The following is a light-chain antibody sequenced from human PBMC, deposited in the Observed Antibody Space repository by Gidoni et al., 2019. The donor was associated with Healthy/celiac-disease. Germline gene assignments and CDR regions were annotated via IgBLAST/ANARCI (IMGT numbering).Light chain of an antibody. Sequence: EIVLTQSPGTLSLSPWERATLSCRASQSVSRSYLAWYQQKPGQAPRLLIYCASSMATGIPDRFSGSGSGTDFTLTISRLEPEDFAVYYCQQYGSSPTFGGGTKVEIK. CDR2: CAS. CDR1: QSVSRSY. CDR3: QQYGSSPT. V-gene: IGKV3-20*01. J-gene: IGKJ4*01.